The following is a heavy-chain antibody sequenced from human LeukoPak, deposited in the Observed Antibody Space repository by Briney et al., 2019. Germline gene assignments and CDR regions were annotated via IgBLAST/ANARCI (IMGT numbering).Heavy chain of an antibody. CDR1: GFTFSSYA. Sequence: GRSLTLSCAASGFTFSSYAMSWVRQAPGKGLEWVSAISGSGGSTYYADSVKGRFTISRDNSKNTLYLQMNSLRAEDTAVYYCARGHTAVTRHFDFWGQGTLVTVSS. CDR2: ISGSGGST. D-gene: IGHD4-17*01. CDR3: ARGHTAVTRHFDF. J-gene: IGHJ4*02. V-gene: IGHV3-23*01.